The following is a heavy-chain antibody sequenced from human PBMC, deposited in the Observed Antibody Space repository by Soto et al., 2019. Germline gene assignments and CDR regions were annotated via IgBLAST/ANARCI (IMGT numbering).Heavy chain of an antibody. CDR2: INSDGSST. V-gene: IGHV3-74*01. D-gene: IGHD4-17*01. Sequence: GSLRLSCAASGFTFSSYWMHWVRQAPGKGLVWVSRINSDGSSTSYADSVKGRFTISRDNAKNTLYLQMNSLRAEDTAVYYCARPGDYIKNYFDYWGQGTLVTVSS. CDR3: ARPGDYIKNYFDY. J-gene: IGHJ4*02. CDR1: GFTFSSYW.